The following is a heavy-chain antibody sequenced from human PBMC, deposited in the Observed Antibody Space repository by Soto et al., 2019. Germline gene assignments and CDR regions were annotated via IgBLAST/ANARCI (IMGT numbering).Heavy chain of an antibody. CDR3: AREGMSRPGWVFDY. D-gene: IGHD6-13*01. CDR1: GFTFGSYP. V-gene: IGHV3-64*01. J-gene: IGHJ4*02. CDR2: ISTNGDST. Sequence: EVQLVESGGGLVQPGGSLRLSCAASGFTFGSYPMHWVRQAPGKGLEYVSAISTNGDSTFYANSVKGRFTISRDNSKNTLYLQMGSRRAEDMGVYYCAREGMSRPGWVFDYWGQGTLVTASS.